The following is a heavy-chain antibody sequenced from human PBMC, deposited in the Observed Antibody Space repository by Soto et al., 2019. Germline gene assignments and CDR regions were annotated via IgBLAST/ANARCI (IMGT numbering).Heavy chain of an antibody. J-gene: IGHJ6*02. CDR3: ARDSVLRWFGETKDYYGMDV. Sequence: TLSLTCTVSGGSISSGDYYWSWIRQPPGKGLEWIGYIYYSGSTYYNPSLKSRVTISVDTSKNQFSLKLSSVTAADTAVYYCARDSVLRWFGETKDYYGMDVWGQGTTVTSP. V-gene: IGHV4-30-4*01. D-gene: IGHD3-10*01. CDR2: IYYSGST. CDR1: GGSISSGDYY.